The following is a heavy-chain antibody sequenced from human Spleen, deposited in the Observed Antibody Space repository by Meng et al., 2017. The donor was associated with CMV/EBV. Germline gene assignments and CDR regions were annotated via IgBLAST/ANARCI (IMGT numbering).Heavy chain of an antibody. D-gene: IGHD3-22*01. Sequence: FRSSAMHWVRQPPGQGLECMAVISYDVSNQYSADSVNGRFTISRDNSKNTLYLQMNSLRAEDAAVYYCARVDPANYYESSGFYGSLDYWGQGTLVTVSS. CDR2: ISYDVSNQ. CDR1: FRSSA. J-gene: IGHJ4*02. V-gene: IGHV3-30*04. CDR3: ARVDPANYYESSGFYGSLDY.